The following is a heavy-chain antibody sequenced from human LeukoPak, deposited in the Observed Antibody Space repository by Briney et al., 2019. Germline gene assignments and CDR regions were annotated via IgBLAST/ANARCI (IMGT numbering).Heavy chain of an antibody. V-gene: IGHV3-23*01. CDR2: ISDSGGRT. J-gene: IGHJ4*02. CDR1: GSTFSRNA. D-gene: IGHD3-3*01. Sequence: GGSLRLSCAASGSTFSRNAMSWVRQAPGKGLEWVSGISDSGGRTYDADSVKGRFTISRDNSKNTLYLQMNSLRAEDTAVYYCAKGVWSGYPYYFDYWGQGTLVTVSS. CDR3: AKGVWSGYPYYFDY.